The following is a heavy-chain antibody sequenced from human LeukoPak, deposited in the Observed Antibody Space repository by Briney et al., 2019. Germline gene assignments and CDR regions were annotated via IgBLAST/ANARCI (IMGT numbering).Heavy chain of an antibody. V-gene: IGHV4-4*02. Sequence: SETLSLTCAVSGGSISSSNWWSWVRQPPGKGLEWIGEIYHSGSTNHNPSLKSRVTISVDKSKNQFSLKLSSVTAADTAVYYCARLGYCSGGSCPWAFDIWGQGTMVTVSS. J-gene: IGHJ3*02. CDR1: GGSISSSNW. CDR2: IYHSGST. D-gene: IGHD2-15*01. CDR3: ARLGYCSGGSCPWAFDI.